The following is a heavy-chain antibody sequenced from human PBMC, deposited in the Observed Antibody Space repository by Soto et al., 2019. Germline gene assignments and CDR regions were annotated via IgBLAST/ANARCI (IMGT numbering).Heavy chain of an antibody. V-gene: IGHV1-69*04. J-gene: IGHJ3*02. D-gene: IGHD2-15*01. CDR1: GGTFSSYT. CDR3: ARDIPCSGGSCWVAAFDI. Sequence: GASVKVSCKASGGTFSSYTISWVRQAPGQGLEWMGRIIPILGIANYAQKFQGRVTITADKSTSTAYMELSSLRSEDTAVYYCARDIPCSGGSCWVAAFDIWGQGTMVTVSS. CDR2: IIPILGIA.